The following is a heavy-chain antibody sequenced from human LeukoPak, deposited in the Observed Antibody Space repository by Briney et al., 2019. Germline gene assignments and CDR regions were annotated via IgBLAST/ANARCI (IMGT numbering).Heavy chain of an antibody. Sequence: GGSLRLFCAAWGFTFDDYTMSGVRQAPGKGLEWVSGINWNGGSTGYVDSVKGRFTISRDNAKNSLYLQMNSLRAEDTALYYCARDWFTRLGELSPDRAFDYWGQGTLVTVSS. CDR2: INWNGGST. J-gene: IGHJ4*02. D-gene: IGHD3-16*02. CDR3: ARDWFTRLGELSPDRAFDY. CDR1: GFTFDDYT. V-gene: IGHV3-20*04.